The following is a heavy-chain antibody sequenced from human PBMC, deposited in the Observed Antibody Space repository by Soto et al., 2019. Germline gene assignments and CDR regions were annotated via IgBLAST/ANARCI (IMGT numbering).Heavy chain of an antibody. V-gene: IGHV1-24*01. CDR2: FDPEDGET. Sequence: ASVKVSCKVSGYTLTELSMHWVRQAPGKGLEWMGGFDPEDGETIYAQKFQGRVTMTEDTSTDTAYMELSSLRSEDTAVYYCATLALYCSGGSCYGSPPDYWGQGTLVTVSS. CDR1: GYTLTELS. D-gene: IGHD2-15*01. J-gene: IGHJ4*02. CDR3: ATLALYCSGGSCYGSPPDY.